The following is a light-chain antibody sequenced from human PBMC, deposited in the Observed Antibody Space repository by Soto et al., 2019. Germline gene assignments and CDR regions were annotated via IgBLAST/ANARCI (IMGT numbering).Light chain of an antibody. CDR1: SSEVGGYNY. V-gene: IGLV2-14*01. CDR2: DVS. Sequence: QSVLTQPASVSWSPGQSITISCTGTSSEVGGYNYVSWYQQHPGKAPKLMIYDVSNRPSGVSNRFSSSKSGNTASLTISGLQAEDEADYYCSSYTSSSTLFYVFGTGTKVTVL. J-gene: IGLJ1*01. CDR3: SSYTSSSTLFYV.